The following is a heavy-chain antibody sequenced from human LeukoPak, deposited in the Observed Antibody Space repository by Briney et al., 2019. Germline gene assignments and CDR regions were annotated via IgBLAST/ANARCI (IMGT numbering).Heavy chain of an antibody. V-gene: IGHV4-31*03. CDR1: GGSISSGASD. Sequence: PSETLSLTCTVSGGSISSGASDWGWIRQHPKRGLEWDGYINHSGSTYYNPSLGSRVTMSEDTSKNQFSLKLSSVTAADSAVYYCARAARQGFTMIVVPFFYFDLWGRGTLVTVSS. J-gene: IGHJ2*01. CDR3: ARAARQGFTMIVVPFFYFDL. CDR2: INHSGST. D-gene: IGHD3-22*01.